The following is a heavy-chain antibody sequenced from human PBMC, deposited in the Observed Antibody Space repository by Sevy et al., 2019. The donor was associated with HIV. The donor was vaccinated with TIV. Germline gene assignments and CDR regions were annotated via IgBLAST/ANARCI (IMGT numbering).Heavy chain of an antibody. CDR2: INPNSGAT. J-gene: IGHJ5*02. CDR1: GYTFIDYY. D-gene: IGHD3-22*01. Sequence: ASVKVSCKASGYTFIDYYIHWVRQAPGQALEWMGRINPNSGATNYAQKFQDRVTMTRDTSISTSYMELRRLGSDDTAVYYCAREDYYDASGGWVDPWGQGTLVTVSS. CDR3: AREDYYDASGGWVDP. V-gene: IGHV1-2*06.